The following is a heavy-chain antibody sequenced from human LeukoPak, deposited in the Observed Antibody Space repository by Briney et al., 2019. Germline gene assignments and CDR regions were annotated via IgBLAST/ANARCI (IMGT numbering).Heavy chain of an antibody. J-gene: IGHJ4*02. CDR3: AKTEGTDY. V-gene: IGHV3-23*01. Sequence: GGSLRLSCAASGFTFSTYAMSWVRQAPGKGLEWVSGISGSGGSTFYADSVKGRLTISRDNSKNTLYLQMNGLRAEDTAVYYCAKTEGTDYWGQGTLVTVSS. D-gene: IGHD1-1*01. CDR2: ISGSGGST. CDR1: GFTFSTYA.